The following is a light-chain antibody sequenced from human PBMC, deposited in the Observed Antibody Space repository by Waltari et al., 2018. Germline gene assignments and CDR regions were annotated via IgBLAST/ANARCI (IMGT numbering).Light chain of an antibody. CDR2: VDSDGSH. V-gene: IGLV4-69*01. CDR3: QTWGTGFQV. Sequence: LVLTQSPSASASLGASVTLTCSLPGEYSAYAIAWHQLLPLTGPRFLVTVDSDGSHKKGDGISDRFSGSSSDLDRYLIISRLQADDEADYFCQTWGTGFQVFGSGTKLTVL. CDR1: GEYSAYA. J-gene: IGLJ3*02.